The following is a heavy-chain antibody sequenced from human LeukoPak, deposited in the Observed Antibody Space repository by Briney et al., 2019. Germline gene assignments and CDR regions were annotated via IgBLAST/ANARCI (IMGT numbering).Heavy chain of an antibody. CDR1: GGSISSSSYY. J-gene: IGHJ4*02. V-gene: IGHV4-39*01. CDR2: IYYSGST. CDR3: ARLVGYCSSTSCKLYYFDY. D-gene: IGHD2-2*01. Sequence: KSSETLSLTCTVSGGSISSSSYYWGWIRQPPGKGLEWIGSIYYSGSTYYNPSLKSRVTISVDTSKNQFSLKLSSVTAADTAVYYCARLVGYCSSTSCKLYYFDYWGQGTLVTVSS.